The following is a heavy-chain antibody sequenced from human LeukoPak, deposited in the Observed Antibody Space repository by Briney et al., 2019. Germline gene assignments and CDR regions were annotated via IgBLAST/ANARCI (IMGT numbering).Heavy chain of an antibody. J-gene: IGHJ4*02. CDR1: GFTFSSYE. CDR3: ARGAYDYDIDHS. V-gene: IGHV3-48*03. Sequence: GGSLRLSCAASGFTFSSYEMNWVRQAPGKGLEWVSYISSSGSTIYYADSVKGRFTISRDNAKNSLHLQMNSLRAEDTALYYCARGAYDYDIDHSWGQGTLVTVSS. CDR2: ISSSGSTI. D-gene: IGHD3-22*01.